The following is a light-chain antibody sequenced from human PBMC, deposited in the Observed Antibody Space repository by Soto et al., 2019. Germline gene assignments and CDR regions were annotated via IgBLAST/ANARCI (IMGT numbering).Light chain of an antibody. CDR2: GAS. J-gene: IGKJ1*01. Sequence: IPMTQSPGTLSVSPGERATLSCRASQSISNNYLAWYQQRPGQAPRLLIYGASNRATGIPDRFSGSGSGTDFTLTISSLESDDSAVYYCQQYDSSRTFGQGTKVDIK. V-gene: IGKV3-20*01. CDR1: QSISNNY. CDR3: QQYDSSRT.